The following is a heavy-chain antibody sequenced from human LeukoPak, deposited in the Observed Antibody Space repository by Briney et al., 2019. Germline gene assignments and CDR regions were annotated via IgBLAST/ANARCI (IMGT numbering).Heavy chain of an antibody. CDR2: IWYDGNNK. CDR1: GFSFSTYG. J-gene: IGHJ3*02. D-gene: IGHD3-22*01. CDR3: AKDLRQWLIKSDLFDM. V-gene: IGHV3-33*03. Sequence: GGSLRLSCAASGFSFSTYGMHWVRQAPGKGLEWVAVIWYDGNNKYYGDSVKGRFTISRDNSNNTLYLQMNSLRAEDTAVYYCAKDLRQWLIKSDLFDMWGQGTMVTVSS.